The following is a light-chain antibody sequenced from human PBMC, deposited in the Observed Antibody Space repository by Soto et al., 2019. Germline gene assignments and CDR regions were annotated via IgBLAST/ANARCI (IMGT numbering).Light chain of an antibody. CDR3: HLYGTSPPYT. J-gene: IGKJ2*01. Sequence: EIVLTQSPGTLSLSPGEGAVLSCRASQSVDSNYVAWYQQKPGQAPRLLIYGASSRPSGIPGRFSGSGSGTDFTLTISRLEPEDFAVYYCHLYGTSPPYTFGQGTNLEI. CDR1: QSVDSNY. V-gene: IGKV3-20*01. CDR2: GAS.